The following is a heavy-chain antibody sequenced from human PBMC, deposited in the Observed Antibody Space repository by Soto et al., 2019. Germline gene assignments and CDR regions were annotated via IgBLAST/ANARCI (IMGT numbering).Heavy chain of an antibody. CDR2: ISAYNGNT. V-gene: IGHV1-18*01. J-gene: IGHJ5*02. Sequence: ASVKVSCKASGYTFTSYGISWVRQAPGQGLEWMGWISAYNGNTNYAQKLQGRVTMTTDTSTSTAYMELRSLRSDDTAVYYCARAQYCGGDCYSRFDPWGQGTLVTSPQ. CDR3: ARAQYCGGDCYSRFDP. CDR1: GYTFTSYG. D-gene: IGHD2-21*02.